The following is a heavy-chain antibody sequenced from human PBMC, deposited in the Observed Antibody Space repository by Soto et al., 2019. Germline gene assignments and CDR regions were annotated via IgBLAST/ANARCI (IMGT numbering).Heavy chain of an antibody. Sequence: QVQLQQWGAGLLKPSETLSLTCAVYGGSFSGYYWSWIRQPPGKGLEWIGEINHSGSTNYNPSLKSLVTISVDTSKNQFSLKLSTVTAADTAVYYCARLLYGDYGDYWGQGTLVTVSS. CDR2: INHSGST. J-gene: IGHJ4*02. D-gene: IGHD4-17*01. CDR3: ARLLYGDYGDY. V-gene: IGHV4-34*01. CDR1: GGSFSGYY.